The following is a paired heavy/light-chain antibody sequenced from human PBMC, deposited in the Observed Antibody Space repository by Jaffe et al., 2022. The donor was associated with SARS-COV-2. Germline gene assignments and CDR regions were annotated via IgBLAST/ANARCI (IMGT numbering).Heavy chain of an antibody. D-gene: IGHD5-12*01. J-gene: IGHJ4*02. CDR1: GFTFDDYA. V-gene: IGHV3-9*01. Sequence: EVQLVESGGGLVQPGRSLRLSCAASGFTFDDYAMHWVRQAPGKGLEWVSGISWNSGSIGYADSVKGRFTISRDNAKNSLYLQMNSLRAEDTALYYCAKGPRGYSGYDSGGDGGSYFDYWGQGTLVTVSS. CDR3: AKGPRGYSGYDSGGDGGSYFDY. CDR2: ISWNSGSI.
Light chain of an antibody. CDR1: QSISSW. CDR2: KAS. Sequence: DIQMTQSPSTLSASVGDRVTITCRASQSISSWLAWYQQKPGKAPKLLIYKASSLESGVPSRFSGSGSGTEFTLTISSLQPDDFATYYCQQYNSYNTFGQGTKLEIK. V-gene: IGKV1-5*03. CDR3: QQYNSYNT. J-gene: IGKJ2*01.